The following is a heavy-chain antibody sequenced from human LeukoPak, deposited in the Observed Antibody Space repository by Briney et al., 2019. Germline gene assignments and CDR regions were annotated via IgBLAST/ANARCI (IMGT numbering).Heavy chain of an antibody. CDR1: GFTFSSYW. D-gene: IGHD6-13*01. Sequence: GGSLRLSCAASGFTFSSYWMHWVRQAPGEGLVWVSRINTDGSSTIYADSVKGRFTISRDNAKNTLYLQMNSLRAEDTAVYYCTRNIAAAGTEYYYFDYWGQGTLVTVSS. CDR3: TRNIAAAGTEYYYFDY. J-gene: IGHJ4*02. CDR2: INTDGSST. V-gene: IGHV3-74*01.